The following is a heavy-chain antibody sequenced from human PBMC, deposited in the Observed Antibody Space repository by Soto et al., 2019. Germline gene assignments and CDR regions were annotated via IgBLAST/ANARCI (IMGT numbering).Heavy chain of an antibody. V-gene: IGHV3-64*01. Sequence: DVHLVESGGGLVQPGGSLRLSCAASGFIFRDYAMYWVRQAPGKELEYVSAINSHGDRTYYASSVKDRFTISRDDSKNTIDLQMGSLRADDMAVYYCARSSAWFSYFFDYCGQGTLVTVSS. D-gene: IGHD6-19*01. CDR1: GFIFRDYA. CDR3: ARSSAWFSYFFDY. J-gene: IGHJ4*02. CDR2: INSHGDRT.